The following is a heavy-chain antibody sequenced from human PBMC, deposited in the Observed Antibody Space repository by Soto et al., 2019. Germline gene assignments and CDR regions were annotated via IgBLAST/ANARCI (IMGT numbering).Heavy chain of an antibody. J-gene: IGHJ6*02. CDR3: ARDLSTGGANSYYYYGMDV. D-gene: IGHD4-17*01. CDR2: INAGNGNT. CDR1: GYTFTSYA. Sequence: ASVKVSCKASGYTFTSYAMHCVRQAPGQRLGWMGWINAGNGNTKYSQKFQGRVTITRDTSASTAYMELSSLRSEDTAVYYCARDLSTGGANSYYYYGMDVWGQGTTVTLSS. V-gene: IGHV1-3*01.